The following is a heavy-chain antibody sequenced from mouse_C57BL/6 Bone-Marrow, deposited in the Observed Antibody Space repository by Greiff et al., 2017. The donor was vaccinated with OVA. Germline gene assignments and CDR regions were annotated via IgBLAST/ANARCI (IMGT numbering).Heavy chain of an antibody. J-gene: IGHJ4*01. CDR2: SRNKANDYTT. CDR1: GFTFSDFY. Sequence: EVKVVESGGGLVQSGRSLRLSCATSGFTFSDFYMEWVRQAPGKGLEWIAASRNKANDYTTEYSASVKGRFIVSRDTSQSILYLQMNALRAEDTAIYYCARYYYAMDYWGQGTSVTVSS. CDR3: ARYYYAMDY. V-gene: IGHV7-1*01.